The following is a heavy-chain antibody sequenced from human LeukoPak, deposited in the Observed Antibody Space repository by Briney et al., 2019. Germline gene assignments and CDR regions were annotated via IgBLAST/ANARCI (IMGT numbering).Heavy chain of an antibody. D-gene: IGHD3-9*01. J-gene: IGHJ4*02. CDR2: INPNSGGT. CDR3: ATQSINYDLLTGYPAV. V-gene: IGHV1-2*02. Sequence: GASVKVSCKASGYTFTSYYMHWVRQAPGQGLEWMGWINPNSGGTDFAQKFQGRVTMTRDTSISTAYMELSRLRSDDAAVYYCATQSINYDLLTGYPAVWGQGTLVTVSS. CDR1: GYTFTSYY.